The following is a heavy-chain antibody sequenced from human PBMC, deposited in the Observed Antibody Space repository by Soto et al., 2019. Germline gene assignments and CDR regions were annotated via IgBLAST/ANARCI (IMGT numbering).Heavy chain of an antibody. J-gene: IGHJ5*02. CDR1: GGSITRGGYY. CDR2: IYNSGTT. CDR3: ARDPAP. V-gene: IGHV4-31*03. Sequence: QVQLQESGPGLVKPSETLSLTCTVSGGSITRGGYYWSWIRQHLGKGLEWIGYIYNSGTTYYNPSLKSRVTISVDTSKNQFSLKLTSVTAANTAVYYCARDPAPWGQGTLVTVSS.